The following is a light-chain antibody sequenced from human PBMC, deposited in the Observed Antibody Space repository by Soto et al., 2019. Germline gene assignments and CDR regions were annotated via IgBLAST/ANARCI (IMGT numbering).Light chain of an antibody. CDR2: DTS. CDR1: QSVRSSY. J-gene: IGKJ4*01. CDR3: QQYGSSPLT. V-gene: IGKV3-20*01. Sequence: EIVLTQSPDTLSLSPGESATLSCRASQSVRSSYLAWYQQTPGQAHRLLIYDTSTRATGIPDRFSGSGSGTAATLTIRRLEPEDGEVYDGQQYGSSPLTFGGGTKVDIK.